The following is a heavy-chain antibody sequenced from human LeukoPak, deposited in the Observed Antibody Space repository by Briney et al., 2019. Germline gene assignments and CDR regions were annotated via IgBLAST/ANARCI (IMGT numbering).Heavy chain of an antibody. Sequence: AGGSLRLSCAASGFTFSSYAMSWVRQAPGKGLEWVSAISGSGGSTYYADSVKGRFTISRDNSKNTLYLQMNSLRAEDTAVYYCAKLSRIVVVPAARDYWGQGTLVTVSS. J-gene: IGHJ4*02. V-gene: IGHV3-23*01. CDR3: AKLSRIVVVPAARDY. CDR1: GFTFSSYA. D-gene: IGHD2-2*01. CDR2: ISGSGGST.